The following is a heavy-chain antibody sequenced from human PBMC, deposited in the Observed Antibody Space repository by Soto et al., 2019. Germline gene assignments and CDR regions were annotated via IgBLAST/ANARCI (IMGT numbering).Heavy chain of an antibody. J-gene: IGHJ6*02. V-gene: IGHV1-69*13. Sequence: SVKVSCKASGGTFSSYAISWVRQAPGQGLEWMGGIIPIFGTANYAQKFQGRVTITADESTSTAYMEPSSLRSEDTAVYYCARLYSGYDSPYGMDVWGQGTTVTVSS. CDR3: ARLYSGYDSPYGMDV. CDR2: IIPIFGTA. D-gene: IGHD5-12*01. CDR1: GGTFSSYA.